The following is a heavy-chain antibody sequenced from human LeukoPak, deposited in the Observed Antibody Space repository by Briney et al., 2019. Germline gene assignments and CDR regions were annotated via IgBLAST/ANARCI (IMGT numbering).Heavy chain of an antibody. CDR3: ATVKRAVSDTWLDL. CDR1: GYPSSDYG. V-gene: IGHV1-18*01. J-gene: IGHJ5*02. Sequence: ASVTVSFTASGYPSSDYGFTWVRQAPGQGRERMGWISAYNGNTDYAQKFQDRVTLTIDTSTSTAYLDLRSLRSDDTAVYYCATVKRAVSDTWLDLWGQGTLVTVSS. D-gene: IGHD6-19*01. CDR2: ISAYNGNT.